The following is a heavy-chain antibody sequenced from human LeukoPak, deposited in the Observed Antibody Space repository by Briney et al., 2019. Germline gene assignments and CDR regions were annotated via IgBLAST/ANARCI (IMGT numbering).Heavy chain of an antibody. CDR3: ARHFGNTASNDY. J-gene: IGHJ4*02. Sequence: GGSLRLSCAASGFTFSSYWMTWVRQAPGKGLEWVANIKPDGSGQNYVDSVKGRFTISRDNAKNSLYLEMNSLRAEDTATFYCARHFGNTASNDYWGQGTLVTVSS. V-gene: IGHV3-7*01. CDR1: GFTFSSYW. CDR2: IKPDGSGQ. D-gene: IGHD2-21*02.